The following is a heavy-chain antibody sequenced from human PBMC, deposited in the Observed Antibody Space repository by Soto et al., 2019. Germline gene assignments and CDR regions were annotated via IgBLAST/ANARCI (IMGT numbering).Heavy chain of an antibody. D-gene: IGHD2-2*01. Sequence: QLQLQESGPGLVKPSETLSLTCTVSGGSISSSSYYWGWIRQPPGKGLEWIGSIYYSGSTYYNPSLKSRVTISVDTSKNQFSLKLSSVTAADTAVYYCARHIRDATYVVPAAMGYFDYWGQGTLVTVSS. V-gene: IGHV4-39*01. CDR1: GGSISSSSYY. CDR2: IYYSGST. CDR3: ARHIRDATYVVPAAMGYFDY. J-gene: IGHJ4*02.